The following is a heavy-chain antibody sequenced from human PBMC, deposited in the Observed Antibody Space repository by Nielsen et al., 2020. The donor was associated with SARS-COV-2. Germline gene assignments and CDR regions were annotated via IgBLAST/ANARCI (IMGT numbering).Heavy chain of an antibody. Sequence: LSLTCAASGFTINTYWMFWVRQAPGKGLVWVSHIDVDGSNTNYADSVQGRFTISRDNTKNTLSLQMNSLRGEDSAMYYCTRGGYTHSMDVWGQGTTVTVSS. CDR1: GFTINTYW. J-gene: IGHJ6*02. D-gene: IGHD5-18*01. V-gene: IGHV3-74*01. CDR3: TRGGYTHSMDV. CDR2: IDVDGSNT.